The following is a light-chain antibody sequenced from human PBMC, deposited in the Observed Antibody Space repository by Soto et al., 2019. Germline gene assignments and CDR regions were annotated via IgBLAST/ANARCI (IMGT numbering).Light chain of an antibody. Sequence: DIQMTQSPSSLSASVGDRVTITCRASQAIDNYLNWYQHKPGKAPELLILAASIVQSGVPSRFSGGGFGTDFSLTISSLHSEDFATYYCQQSYRTPLTFGGGTKVEI. J-gene: IGKJ4*01. V-gene: IGKV1-39*01. CDR3: QQSYRTPLT. CDR1: QAIDNY. CDR2: AAS.